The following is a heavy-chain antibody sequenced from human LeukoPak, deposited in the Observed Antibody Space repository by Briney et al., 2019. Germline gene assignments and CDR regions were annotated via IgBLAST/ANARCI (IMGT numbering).Heavy chain of an antibody. CDR2: IYSGGST. CDR3: ARAGGGYYSFDY. J-gene: IGHJ4*02. CDR1: GFTVSSNY. Sequence: GGSLRLSCAASGFTVSSNYMSWVRQAPGKGLEWVSVIYSGGSTYYADFVKGRFTISRDNSKNTLYLQMNSLRAEDTAVYSCARAGGGYYSFDYWGQGTLVTVSS. D-gene: IGHD3-22*01. V-gene: IGHV3-66*01.